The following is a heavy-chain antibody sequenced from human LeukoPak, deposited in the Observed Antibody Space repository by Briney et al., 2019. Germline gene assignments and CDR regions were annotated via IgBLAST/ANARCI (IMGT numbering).Heavy chain of an antibody. Sequence: SETLSLTCTVSGGSLSSYYWSWIRQPPRKGLEWVGNTYSSRSSKYHPTNYNPSLKSRVTISVDTSKNQFSLKLSSVTAADTAVYYCARDTSQLGIDPWGQGTLVTVSS. D-gene: IGHD3-16*01. CDR2: TYSSRSSKYHPT. CDR3: ARDTSQLGIDP. CDR1: GGSLSSYY. J-gene: IGHJ5*02. V-gene: IGHV4-59*01.